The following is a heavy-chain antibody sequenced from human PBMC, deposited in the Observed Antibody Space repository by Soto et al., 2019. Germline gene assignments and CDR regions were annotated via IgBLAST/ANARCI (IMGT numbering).Heavy chain of an antibody. J-gene: IGHJ5*02. V-gene: IGHV3-72*01. CDR2: SRNKANSYTT. CDR1: GFTFSDHY. Sequence: EVQLVESGGGLVQPGGSLRLSCATSGFTFSDHYMDWVRQAPGRGLEWVARSRNKANSYTTNYAASVKGRFSISRDDSKNSVYLQMNSLKSEDTAVYYCSRGRPAAGRNWIDPWGQGTLVTVSS. CDR3: SRGRPAAGRNWIDP. D-gene: IGHD6-13*01.